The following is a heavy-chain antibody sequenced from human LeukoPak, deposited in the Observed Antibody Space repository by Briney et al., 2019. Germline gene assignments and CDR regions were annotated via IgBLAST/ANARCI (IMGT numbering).Heavy chain of an antibody. J-gene: IGHJ6*02. CDR2: INPNSGGT. Sequence: ASVKVSCKASGYTFIGYYIHWVRQTPGQGLECMGWINPNSGGTRNAQKLQGRVTMTSDTSTRTAYMELSSLKSDDTAVYYCARRLTRVNSYYGLDVWGQGTTVTVSS. V-gene: IGHV1-2*02. CDR3: ARRLTRVNSYYGLDV. D-gene: IGHD1-7*01. CDR1: GYTFIGYY.